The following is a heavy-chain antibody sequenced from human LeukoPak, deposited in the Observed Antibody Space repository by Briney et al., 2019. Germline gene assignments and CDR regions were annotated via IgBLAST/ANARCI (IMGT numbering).Heavy chain of an antibody. J-gene: IGHJ4*02. D-gene: IGHD2-15*01. Sequence: SETLSLTCTVSGGSISSSSYYWGWIRQPPGKGLEWIGSIYYSGSTYYNPSLKSRVTISVDTSKNQFSLKLSSVTAADTAVYYCARGIGSWDCSGGSCYSDYWGQGTLVTVSS. V-gene: IGHV4-39*07. CDR3: ARGIGSWDCSGGSCYSDY. CDR2: IYYSGST. CDR1: GGSISSSSYY.